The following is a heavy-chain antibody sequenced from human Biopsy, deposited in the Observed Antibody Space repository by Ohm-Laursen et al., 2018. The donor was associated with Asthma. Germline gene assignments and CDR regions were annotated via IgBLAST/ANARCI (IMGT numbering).Heavy chain of an antibody. Sequence: ASVKVSCNASGVALSGYTFEWVRQARGLGLEWIAWIVFASGATNYAQNFQDRLTVTRDMSAGSVSMELRGLSSTDTAVYYCAAGRTSLQGESLIWGQGALVSVSS. CDR1: GVALSGYT. CDR3: AAGRTSLQGESLI. V-gene: IGHV1-58*01. J-gene: IGHJ4*01. CDR2: IVFASGAT. D-gene: IGHD2/OR15-2a*01.